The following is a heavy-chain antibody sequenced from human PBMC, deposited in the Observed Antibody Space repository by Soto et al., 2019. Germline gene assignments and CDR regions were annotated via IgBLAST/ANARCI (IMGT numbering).Heavy chain of an antibody. Sequence: QVQLQESGPGLVKPSETLSLTCTVSGDSISPYYWTWIRQPPGKGLEFIGCVHASGTSTYNPSLESRVTMSVDTSKNHFSLRLQSVIAADTAVYSCARRVDFPHYMAVWGNGTTVTVSS. J-gene: IGHJ6*03. CDR1: GDSISPYY. CDR3: ARRVDFPHYMAV. CDR2: VHASGTS. V-gene: IGHV4-4*08. D-gene: IGHD5-12*01.